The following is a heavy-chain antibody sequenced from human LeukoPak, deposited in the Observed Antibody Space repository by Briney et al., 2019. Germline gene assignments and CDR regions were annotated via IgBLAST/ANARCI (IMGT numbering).Heavy chain of an antibody. CDR2: IIPIFGTA. Sequence: ASVKVSCKASGGTFSSYAISWVRQAPGQGLEWMGGIIPIFGTANYAQKFQGRVTITADESTSTAYMELSSLRSEDTAVYYCARGLAYCGGDCFYYFDYWGQGTPVTVSS. CDR1: GGTFSSYA. D-gene: IGHD2-21*02. CDR3: ARGLAYCGGDCFYYFDY. V-gene: IGHV1-69*01. J-gene: IGHJ4*02.